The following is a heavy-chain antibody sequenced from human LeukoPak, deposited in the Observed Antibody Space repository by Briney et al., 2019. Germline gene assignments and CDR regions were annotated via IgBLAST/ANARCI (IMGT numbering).Heavy chain of an antibody. CDR2: IYYSGST. CDR1: GGSISSYY. Sequence: SETLSLTCTVSGGSISSYYWSWIRQPPGKGLEWIGYIYYSGSTNHNPSLKSRVTISVDTSKNQFSLKLSSVTAADTAVYYCASGVVTADWGAFFDYWGQGTLVTVSS. V-gene: IGHV4-59*08. J-gene: IGHJ4*02. CDR3: ASGVVTADWGAFFDY. D-gene: IGHD2-21*02.